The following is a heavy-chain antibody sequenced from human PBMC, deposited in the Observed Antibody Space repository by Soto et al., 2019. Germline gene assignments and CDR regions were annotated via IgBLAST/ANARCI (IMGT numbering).Heavy chain of an antibody. V-gene: IGHV3-23*01. J-gene: IGHJ4*02. CDR3: AKDPTDTSPLCY. D-gene: IGHD2-2*01. CDR1: GFTFSSYS. Sequence: GGSLRLSCAASGFTFSSYSMNWVRQAPGKGLEWVSAISGSGDTAYYADSVKGRFTISRDNSKSTLYLQMNSLRADDTAVYYCAKDPTDTSPLCYWGQGTLVTVSS. CDR2: ISGSGDTA.